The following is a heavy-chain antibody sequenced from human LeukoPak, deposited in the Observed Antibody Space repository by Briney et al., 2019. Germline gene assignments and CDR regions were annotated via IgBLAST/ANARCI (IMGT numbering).Heavy chain of an antibody. CDR1: SDSISNSSYH. Sequence: PLETLSLTCTVSSDSISNSSYHWGWIRQPPGRGLEWIVTIYYSRGTYYNPSLKSRVTISVDTSKNQFSLKLSSVTAADTAVYYCARLLVGVITTHSGDCWGQGTLVTVSS. CDR3: ARLLVGVITTHSGDC. V-gene: IGHV4-39*01. J-gene: IGHJ4*02. D-gene: IGHD3-22*01. CDR2: IYYSRGT.